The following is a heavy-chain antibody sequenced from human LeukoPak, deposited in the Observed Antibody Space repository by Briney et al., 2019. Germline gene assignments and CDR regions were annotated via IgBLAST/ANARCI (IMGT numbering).Heavy chain of an antibody. V-gene: IGHV3-21*01. Sequence: PGRSLRLSCAASGFTFSTYSMNWVRQAPGKGLEWVSSISSSSSYIYYADSVKGRFTISRDKAKNSLYLQMNSLRAEDTALYYCARYYDYDSRGYYYYFDYWGQGTLVTVSS. J-gene: IGHJ4*02. CDR3: ARYYDYDSRGYYYYFDY. D-gene: IGHD3-22*01. CDR2: ISSSSSYI. CDR1: GFTFSTYS.